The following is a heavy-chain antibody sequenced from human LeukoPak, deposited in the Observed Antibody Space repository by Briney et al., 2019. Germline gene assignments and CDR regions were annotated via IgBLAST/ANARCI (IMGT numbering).Heavy chain of an antibody. Sequence: KTSETLSLTCTVSGGSISSYYWSWIRQPPGKGLEWIGYIYYSGSTNYNPSLKSRVTISVDMSNNQFSLTLSSVTAADTALYFCARRRYYDSSGYLEWGQGTLVTVSS. J-gene: IGHJ1*01. CDR1: GGSISSYY. CDR3: ARRRYYDSSGYLE. CDR2: IYYSGST. V-gene: IGHV4-59*08. D-gene: IGHD3-22*01.